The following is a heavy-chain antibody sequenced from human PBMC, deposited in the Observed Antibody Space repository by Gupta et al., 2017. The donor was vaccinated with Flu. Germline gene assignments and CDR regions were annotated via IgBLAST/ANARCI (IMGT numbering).Heavy chain of an antibody. V-gene: IGHV4-59*11. CDR2: IYYTGIT. Sequence: GPGLVKPSETLSLTCTVSGDPINSHYWSWIRQPPGKGLEWIGYIYYTGITNYSPSLNSRVTMSIDTSKNQFSLKLSSVTAVDTAIYYCAREWGRTLDYWGQGILVTVSS. CDR1: GDPINSHY. CDR3: AREWGRTLDY. D-gene: IGHD3-16*01. J-gene: IGHJ4*02.